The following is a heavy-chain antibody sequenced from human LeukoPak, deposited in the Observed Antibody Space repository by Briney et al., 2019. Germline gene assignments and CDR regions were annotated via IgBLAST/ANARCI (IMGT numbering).Heavy chain of an antibody. CDR2: ISWDGGST. D-gene: IGHD1-7*01. J-gene: IGHJ4*02. V-gene: IGHV3-43D*03. CDR3: AKGGGSNWNSRYFDY. CDR1: GLSFGDYA. Sequence: PGGSLRLSCEASGLSFGDYAMHWVRQAPGKGLEWVSLISWDGGSTYYADSVKGRFTISRDNSKNSLYLQMNSLRAEDTALYYCAKGGGSNWNSRYFDYWGQGTLVTVSS.